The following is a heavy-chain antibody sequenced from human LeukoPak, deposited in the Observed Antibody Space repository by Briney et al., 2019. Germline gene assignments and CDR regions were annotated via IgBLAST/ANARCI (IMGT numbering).Heavy chain of an antibody. Sequence: SETLSLTCTVSGGSISSSSYYWGWIRQPPGKGLEWIGSIYHSGSTYYNPSLKSRVTISVDTSKNQFSLKLSSVTAADTAVYYCARDSGSGTYYWGQGTLVTVSS. V-gene: IGHV4-39*07. CDR2: IYHSGST. CDR1: GGSISSSSYY. J-gene: IGHJ4*02. D-gene: IGHD6-19*01. CDR3: ARDSGSGTYY.